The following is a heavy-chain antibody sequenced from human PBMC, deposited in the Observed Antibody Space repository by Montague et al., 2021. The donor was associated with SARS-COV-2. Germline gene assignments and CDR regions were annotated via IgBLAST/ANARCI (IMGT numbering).Heavy chain of an antibody. Sequence: SLRLSCAASGFTFSSNSITWARPAPGTRLEMVSSNISTRSYLYYAVSVKGRFTISRDNAKNSLYLQMNSLRAEDTAVYYCARELRTYYYDSSGDAFDIWGQG. J-gene: IGHJ3*02. V-gene: IGHV3-21*01. CDR2: NISTRSYL. CDR3: ARELRTYYYDSSGDAFDI. D-gene: IGHD3-22*01. CDR1: GFTFSSNS.